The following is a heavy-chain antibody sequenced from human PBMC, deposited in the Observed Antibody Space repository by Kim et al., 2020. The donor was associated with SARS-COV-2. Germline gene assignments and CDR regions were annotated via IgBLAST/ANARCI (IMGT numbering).Heavy chain of an antibody. J-gene: IGHJ6*02. CDR2: IVTAGDT. D-gene: IGHD3-9*01. V-gene: IGHV3-13*04. CDR3: ARGDILTGYYSNYYYYGMDV. CDR1: GFTFRSYD. Sequence: GVSLRLSCAASGFTFRSYDMHWVRQATGKGLEWVSSIVTAGDTYYPGSVKGRFTISRENAKNSLYLQMNSLRAGDTAVYYCARGDILTGYYSNYYYYGMDVGGQGTTVTVSS.